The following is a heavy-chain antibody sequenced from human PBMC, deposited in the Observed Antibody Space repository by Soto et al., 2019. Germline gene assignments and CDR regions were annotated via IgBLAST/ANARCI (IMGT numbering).Heavy chain of an antibody. CDR3: ARDEGLFGGRFDY. J-gene: IGHJ4*02. Sequence: QVQLQESGPGLVKPSQTLSLTCTVSGGSVSSAADYWSWIRQHPGKGLEWIGYVYYSGSTYYNPTLKSRVTISVETSKNQFSLRLNSVTAADTAVYFCARDEGLFGGRFDYWGQGTLVTVSS. CDR2: VYYSGST. D-gene: IGHD3-16*01. V-gene: IGHV4-31*03. CDR1: GGSVSSAADY.